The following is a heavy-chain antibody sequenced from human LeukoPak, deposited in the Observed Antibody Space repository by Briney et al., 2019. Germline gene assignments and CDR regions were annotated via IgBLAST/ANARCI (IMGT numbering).Heavy chain of an antibody. J-gene: IGHJ4*02. D-gene: IGHD1-1*01. CDR2: IFPSGGEI. Sequence: GGSLRLSCAASGFTFSSHGMHWVRQAPGKGLEWVSSIFPSGGEIHYADSVRGRFTISRDNSNSTLSLQMNSLRVEDTAVYYCARCTTGRTFGSLREIKRSREIDYWGQGTLVTVSS. V-gene: IGHV3-NL1*01. CDR1: GFTFSSHG. CDR3: ARCTTGRTFGSLREIKRSREIDY.